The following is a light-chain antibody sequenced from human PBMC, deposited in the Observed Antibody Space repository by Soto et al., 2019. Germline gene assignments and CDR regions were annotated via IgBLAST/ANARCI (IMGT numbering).Light chain of an antibody. J-gene: IGKJ1*01. CDR2: LGS. CDR3: QQYDSYPWT. V-gene: IGKV2-28*01. CDR1: QSLLHYNGNNY. Sequence: DIVMTQSPLSLPVTPLDPASISCRSSQSLLHYNGNNYLGWYLQRPGQSPQVLIYLGSNRASGVPSRFSGSGSGTEFTLTISSLQPDDFATYYCQQYDSYPWTFGQGTKVDIK.